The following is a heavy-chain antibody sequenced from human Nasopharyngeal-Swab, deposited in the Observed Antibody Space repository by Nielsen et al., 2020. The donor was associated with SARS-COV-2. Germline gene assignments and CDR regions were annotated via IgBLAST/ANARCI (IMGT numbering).Heavy chain of an antibody. CDR1: GYTFTSYG. CDR3: ARGDRRHCSSTSCYYYYYMDV. V-gene: IGHV1-18*04. Sequence: ASVKVSCKASGYTFTSYGISWVRQAPGQGLEWMGWISAYNGNTKYARNLQGRVTMTTDTSTSTAYMELSRLRSDDTAVYYCARGDRRHCSSTSCYYYYYMDVWGKGTTVTVSS. CDR2: ISAYNGNT. D-gene: IGHD2-2*01. J-gene: IGHJ6*03.